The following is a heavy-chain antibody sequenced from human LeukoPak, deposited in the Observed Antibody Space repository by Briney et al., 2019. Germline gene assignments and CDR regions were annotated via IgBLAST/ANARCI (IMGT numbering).Heavy chain of an antibody. CDR3: ARGDQNFDY. CDR2: TYYKSKWNN. CDR1: GDSVSSKSA. D-gene: IGHD1-26*01. Sequence: SQTLSPTCAISGDSVSSKSAWNWIRQSPSRGLEWLGRTYYKSKWNNNYAVSVKSRITINPDTSKNQFSLQLYSVTAEDTAVYYCARGDQNFDYWGQGTLVTVSS. V-gene: IGHV6-1*01. J-gene: IGHJ4*02.